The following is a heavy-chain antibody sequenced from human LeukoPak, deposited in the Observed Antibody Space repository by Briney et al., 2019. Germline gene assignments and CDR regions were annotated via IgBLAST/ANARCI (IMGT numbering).Heavy chain of an antibody. CDR1: GFVVSANY. J-gene: IGHJ4*02. CDR2: INSDGSSR. D-gene: IGHD6-13*01. CDR3: ASASSHRIAAGGDY. Sequence: GGSLRLSCAASGFVVSANYMSWVRQAPGKGLAWVSRINSDGSSRNYADSVKGRFTISRDNAKNTLYLQMNSLRAEDTAVYYCASASSHRIAAGGDYWGQGTLVTVSS. V-gene: IGHV3-74*01.